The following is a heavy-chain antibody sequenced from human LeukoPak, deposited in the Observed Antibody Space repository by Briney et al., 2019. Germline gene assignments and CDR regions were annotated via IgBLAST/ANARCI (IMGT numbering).Heavy chain of an antibody. J-gene: IGHJ3*02. CDR3: ARGYSNYGYAFDI. D-gene: IGHD4-11*01. CDR2: IYSDNT. CDR1: GFTVSSNS. V-gene: IGHV3-53*01. Sequence: GGSLRLSCTVSGFTVSSNSMSWVRQAPGKGLEWVSFIYSDNTHYSDSVKGRFTISRDNSKNTLYLQMNSLRAEDTAVYYCARGYSNYGYAFDIWGQGTMVTVSS.